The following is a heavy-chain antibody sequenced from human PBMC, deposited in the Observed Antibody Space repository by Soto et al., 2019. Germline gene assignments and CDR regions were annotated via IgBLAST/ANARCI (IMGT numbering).Heavy chain of an antibody. CDR1: GFTFSDHY. CDR3: ASLYDFWSGYTY. V-gene: IGHV3-72*01. D-gene: IGHD3-3*01. J-gene: IGHJ4*02. CDR2: TRNKANSYTT. Sequence: EVQLVESGGGLVQTGGSLRLSCAASGFTFSDHYMDWVRQAPGKGLEWVGRTRNKANSYTTEYAASVKGRFTISRDDSKNSLYLQMNSLKTEDTAVYYCASLYDFWSGYTYWGQGTLVTVSS.